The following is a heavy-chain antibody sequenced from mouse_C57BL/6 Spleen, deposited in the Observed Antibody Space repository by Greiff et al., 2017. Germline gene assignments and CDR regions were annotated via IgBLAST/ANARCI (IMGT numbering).Heavy chain of an antibody. V-gene: IGHV1-66*01. CDR2: IYPGSGNT. Sequence: QVQLQQSGPELVKPGASVKISCKASGYSFTSYYIHWVKQRPGQGLEWIGWIYPGSGNTKYNEKFKGKATLTADTSSSTAYMQLSSLTSEDSAVYYCAKGGGNWYFDVWGTGTTVTVSS. CDR1: GYSFTSYY. J-gene: IGHJ1*03. CDR3: AKGGGNWYFDV.